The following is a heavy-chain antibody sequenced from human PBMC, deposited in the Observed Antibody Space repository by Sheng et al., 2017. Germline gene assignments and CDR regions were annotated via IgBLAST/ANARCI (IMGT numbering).Heavy chain of an antibody. Sequence: EVQLVQSGAEVKKPGESLRISCKGSGYSFTSYWISWVRQMPGKGLEWMGRIDPSDSYTNYSPSFQGHVTISADKSISTAYLQWSSLKASDTAMYYCASRITMVREAGYYYYGMDVWGQGTTV. CDR1: GYSFTSYW. D-gene: IGHD3-10*01. CDR2: IDPSDSYT. V-gene: IGHV5-10-1*03. CDR3: ASRITMVREAGYYYYGMDV. J-gene: IGHJ6*02.